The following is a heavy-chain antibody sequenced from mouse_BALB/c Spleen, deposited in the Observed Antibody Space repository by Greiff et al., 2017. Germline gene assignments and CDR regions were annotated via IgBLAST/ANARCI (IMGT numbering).Heavy chain of an antibody. Sequence: QVQLKESGPGLVQPSQSLSITCTVSGFSLTSYGVHWVRQSPGKGLEWLGVIWSGGSTDYNAAFISRLSISKDNSKSQVFFKMNSLQADDTAIYYCVRNGGDYYAMDYWGQGTSVTVSS. CDR2: IWSGGST. V-gene: IGHV2-2-2*01. J-gene: IGHJ4*01. CDR1: GFSLTSYG. CDR3: VRNGGDYYAMDY.